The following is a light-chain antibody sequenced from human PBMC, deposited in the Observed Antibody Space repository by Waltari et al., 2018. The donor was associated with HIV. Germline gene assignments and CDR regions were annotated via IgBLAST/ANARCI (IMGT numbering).Light chain of an antibody. CDR3: NSRDSSGNHPVV. CDR1: SLISSF. V-gene: IGLV3-19*01. J-gene: IGLJ2*01. CDR2: GKN. Sequence: SSELTQDPAVSVALGQTVRITCQGDSLISSFASWYQQKPGKAPVLVIYGKNNRPSGIPDRFSGSSSGNTASLTITGAQAEDEADYYCNSRDSSGNHPVVFGGGTKLTVL.